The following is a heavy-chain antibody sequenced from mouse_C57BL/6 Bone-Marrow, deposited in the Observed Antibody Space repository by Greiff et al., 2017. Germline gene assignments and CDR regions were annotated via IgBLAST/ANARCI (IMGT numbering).Heavy chain of an antibody. V-gene: IGHV1-81*01. CDR1: GYTFTSYG. Sequence: QVQLQQSGAELARPGASVKLSCKASGYTFTSYGISWVKQRTGQGLEWIGEIYPRSGNTYYNEKFKGKATLTADKSSSTAYMELRSLTSEDSAVYFCARASIYYYGSSWYWYFDVWGTGTTVTVSS. D-gene: IGHD1-1*01. J-gene: IGHJ1*03. CDR3: ARASIYYYGSSWYWYFDV. CDR2: IYPRSGNT.